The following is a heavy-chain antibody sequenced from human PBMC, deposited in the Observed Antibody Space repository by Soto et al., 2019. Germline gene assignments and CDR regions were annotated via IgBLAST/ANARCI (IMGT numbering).Heavy chain of an antibody. D-gene: IGHD6-13*01. CDR2: IHYSGTT. CDR3: AHGEASSRNLAPYYLDS. J-gene: IGHJ4*02. Sequence: PSETLSLTCTVSGGSMRNYFWTWIRQPPGKGLEWIGYIHYSGTTSFFPSYNPSLRSRVTISEETSKNQFSLKLLSVTTADTAVYLCAHGEASSRNLAPYYLDSWGQGTLVTVSS. V-gene: IGHV4-59*01. CDR1: GGSMRNYF.